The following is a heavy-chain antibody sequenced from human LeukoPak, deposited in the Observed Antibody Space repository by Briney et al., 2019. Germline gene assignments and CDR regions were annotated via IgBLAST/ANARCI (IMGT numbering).Heavy chain of an antibody. Sequence: SETLSLTCSVSGGPISSYYWSWLRQPPGKGLEWIGYIYYSGSTNYNPSLKSRVTISVDTSKNQFSLKLSSVTAADTAVYYCARDDILTGYVDYWGQGTLVTVSS. D-gene: IGHD3-9*01. V-gene: IGHV4-59*01. J-gene: IGHJ4*02. CDR1: GGPISSYY. CDR3: ARDDILTGYVDY. CDR2: IYYSGST.